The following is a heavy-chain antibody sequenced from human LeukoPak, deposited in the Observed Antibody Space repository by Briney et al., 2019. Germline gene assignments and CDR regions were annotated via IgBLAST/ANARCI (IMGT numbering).Heavy chain of an antibody. CDR3: ARVRRLELPPGNFYYYMDV. J-gene: IGHJ6*03. CDR2: IYYSGST. V-gene: IGHV4-59*01. CDR1: SGSITNYY. D-gene: IGHD1-7*01. Sequence: PSETLSLTCTVSSGSITNYYWSWIRQPPGKGLEWIGYIYYSGSTNYNPSLKSRVTISVDTSKNQFSLKLSSVTAADTAVYYCARVRRLELPPGNFYYYMDVWGKGTTVTVSS.